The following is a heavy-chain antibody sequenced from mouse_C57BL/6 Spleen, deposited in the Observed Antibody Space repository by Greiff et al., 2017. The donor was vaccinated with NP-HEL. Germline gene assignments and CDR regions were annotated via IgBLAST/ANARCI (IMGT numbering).Heavy chain of an antibody. CDR1: GYTFTNYW. D-gene: IGHD6-1*01. Sequence: QVQLQQSGAELAKPGASVKLSCKASGYTFTNYWMHWVKQRPGQGLEWIGYINPSSGYTKYNQKFKDKATLTADKSSSTAYMQLSSLTYEDSAVYYCARQTSEWYFDVWGTGTTVTVSS. J-gene: IGHJ1*03. CDR2: INPSSGYT. CDR3: ARQTSEWYFDV. V-gene: IGHV1-7*01.